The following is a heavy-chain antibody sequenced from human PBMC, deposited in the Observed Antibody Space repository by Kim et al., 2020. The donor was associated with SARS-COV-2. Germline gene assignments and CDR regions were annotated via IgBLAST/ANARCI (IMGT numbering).Heavy chain of an antibody. CDR3: ARVAVAGRQDGMDV. Sequence: SPSFQGQVTISADKSISTAYLQWSSLKASDTAMYYCARVAVAGRQDGMDVWGQGTTVTVSS. D-gene: IGHD6-19*01. V-gene: IGHV5-51*01. J-gene: IGHJ6*02.